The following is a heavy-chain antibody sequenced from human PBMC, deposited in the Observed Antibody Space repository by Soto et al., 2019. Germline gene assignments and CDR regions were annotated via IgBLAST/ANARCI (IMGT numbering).Heavy chain of an antibody. CDR3: AKPHLSPYSSSWYGWFDP. CDR2: ISGSGGST. V-gene: IGHV3-23*01. J-gene: IGHJ5*02. D-gene: IGHD6-13*01. Sequence: QAPGKGLEWVSAISGSGGSTYYADSVKGRSTISRDNSKNTLYLQMNSLRAEDTAVYYCAKPHLSPYSSSWYGWFDPWGQGTLVTVSS.